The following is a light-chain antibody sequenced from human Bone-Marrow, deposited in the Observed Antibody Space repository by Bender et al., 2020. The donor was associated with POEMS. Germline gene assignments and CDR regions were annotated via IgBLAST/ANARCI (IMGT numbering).Light chain of an antibody. CDR3: FSYAGRGRGV. Sequence: QSALTQPASVSGSPGQSITISCGGTSSDIGGYNYVSWYQQHPGKAPKLLIHEVTKRPSGVSNRFSGSKSGNTASLTIFGLETDDEADYYCFSYAGRGRGVFGGGTKLTVL. J-gene: IGLJ3*02. V-gene: IGLV2-23*02. CDR1: SSDIGGYNY. CDR2: EVT.